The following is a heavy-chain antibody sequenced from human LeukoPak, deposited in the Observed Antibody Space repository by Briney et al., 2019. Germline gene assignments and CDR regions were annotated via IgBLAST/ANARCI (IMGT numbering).Heavy chain of an antibody. CDR1: GFTVSSNY. CDR3: ARGSSSGSELDY. V-gene: IGHV3-53*01. CDR2: IYSTGST. Sequence: GGSLRLSCAASGFTVSSNYMSWVRQPPGKGLEWVSVIYSTGSTYYAASVKGRFTISRDNSKSTLYLQMNSLRGEDTAVYYCARGSSSGSELDYWGQGTLVTVSS. J-gene: IGHJ4*02. D-gene: IGHD6-19*01.